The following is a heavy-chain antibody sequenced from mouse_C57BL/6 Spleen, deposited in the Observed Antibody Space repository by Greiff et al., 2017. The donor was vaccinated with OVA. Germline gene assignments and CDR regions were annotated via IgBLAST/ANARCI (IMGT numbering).Heavy chain of an antibody. V-gene: IGHV1-5*01. D-gene: IGHD2-3*01. CDR1: GYTFTSYW. CDR3: TPDGYYGAY. CDR2: IYPGNSDT. J-gene: IGHJ3*01. Sequence: VQLQQSGTVLARPGASVKMSCKTSGYTFTSYWMHWVKQRPGQGLEWIGAIYPGNSDTSYNQKFKGKAKLTAVTSASTAYMELSSLTNEDSAVYYCTPDGYYGAYWGQGTLVTVSA.